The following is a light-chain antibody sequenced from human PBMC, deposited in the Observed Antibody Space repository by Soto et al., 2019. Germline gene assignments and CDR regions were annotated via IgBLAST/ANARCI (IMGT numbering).Light chain of an antibody. CDR1: QSVGRS. CDR2: GAS. V-gene: IGKV3-15*01. J-gene: IGKJ4*01. Sequence: EIVMTQSPATLSVSPGERVTLSCRASQSVGRSLAWYQQKAGQAPRLLIYGASTRATGTPVMFSGSGSGTEFSLTISSLQSEDFVVYYCQQYEKWPRTFGGGTKVEI. CDR3: QQYEKWPRT.